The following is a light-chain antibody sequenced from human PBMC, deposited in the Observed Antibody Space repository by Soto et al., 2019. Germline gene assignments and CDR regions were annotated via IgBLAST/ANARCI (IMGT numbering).Light chain of an antibody. CDR2: KAS. Sequence: DMQVTQSPSTLSASVGDRVTITCRASQSISGWLAWYQQKPGKAPNPLIYKASTLESGVPSRFSGSGSGTEFTLTISSLQPDDFATYYCQQYNNYGSWTFGQGTKVEIK. J-gene: IGKJ1*01. CDR3: QQYNNYGSWT. V-gene: IGKV1-5*03. CDR1: QSISGW.